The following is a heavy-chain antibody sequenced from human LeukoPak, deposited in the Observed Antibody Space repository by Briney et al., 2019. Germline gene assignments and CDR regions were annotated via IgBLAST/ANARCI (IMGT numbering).Heavy chain of an antibody. CDR3: ARGLGEGYPDH. Sequence: SETLSLTCAVHGGSFSGFYWTWMRQPPGKGLEWIGENTHDGSTSYNPSFKSRVTISVDTSNYQFSLKLSSVTAADTAVYYCARGLGEGYPDHWGQGTLVTVSS. D-gene: IGHD5-24*01. V-gene: IGHV4-34*01. J-gene: IGHJ4*02. CDR2: NTHDGST. CDR1: GGSFSGFY.